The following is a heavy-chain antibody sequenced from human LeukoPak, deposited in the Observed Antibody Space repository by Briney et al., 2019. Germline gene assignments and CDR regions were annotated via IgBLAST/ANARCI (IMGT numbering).Heavy chain of an antibody. CDR2: INIGGTNT. J-gene: IGHJ5*02. CDR3: ATDGAGFDT. Sequence: GGSLRLSCAASGFTFNDYYMSWIRQAPGKGLEWLSYINIGGTNTHYADSMKGRFTISRDNAKKSLHLEMNNLRAEDTAVYYCATDGAGFDTWGQGVLVTVSS. CDR1: GFTFNDYY. V-gene: IGHV3-11*01.